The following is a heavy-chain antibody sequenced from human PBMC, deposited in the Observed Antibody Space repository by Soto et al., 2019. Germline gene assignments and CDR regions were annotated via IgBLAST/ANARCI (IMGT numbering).Heavy chain of an antibody. V-gene: IGHV4-34*01. CDR1: GGSFSGYY. CDR3: ARADYYDSSGYPLDY. CDR2: INHSGST. D-gene: IGHD3-22*01. J-gene: IGHJ4*02. Sequence: SETLSLTCAVYGGSFSGYYWSWIRQPPGKGLEWIGEINHSGSTNYNPSLKSRVTISVDTSKNQFSLKLSSVTAADTAVYYCARADYYDSSGYPLDYWGQGTLVTVSS.